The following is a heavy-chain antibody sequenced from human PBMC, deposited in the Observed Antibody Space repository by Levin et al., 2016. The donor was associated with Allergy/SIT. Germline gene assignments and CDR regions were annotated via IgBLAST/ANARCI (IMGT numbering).Heavy chain of an antibody. CDR2: IDPSDSYT. Sequence: VRQMPGKGLEWMGRIDPSDSYTNYSPSFQGHVTISADKSISTAYLQWSSLKASDTAMYYCAGKITMIVDPDAFDIWGQGTMVTVSS. V-gene: IGHV5-10-1*01. J-gene: IGHJ3*02. CDR3: AGKITMIVDPDAFDI. D-gene: IGHD3-22*01.